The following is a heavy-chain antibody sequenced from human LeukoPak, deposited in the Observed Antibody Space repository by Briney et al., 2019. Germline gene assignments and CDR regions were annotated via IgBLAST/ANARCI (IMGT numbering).Heavy chain of an antibody. CDR3: AKSGYYDSSGYYYDYGMDV. CDR2: ISGSGGSI. CDR1: GFTFSSYA. J-gene: IGHJ6*02. V-gene: IGHV3-23*01. Sequence: GGSLRLSCAASGFTFSSYAMSWVRQAPGKGLEWVSAISGSGGSIYYADSVKGRFTISRDNSKNTLYLQMNSLRAEDTAVYYCAKSGYYDSSGYYYDYGMDVWGQGTTVTVSS. D-gene: IGHD3-22*01.